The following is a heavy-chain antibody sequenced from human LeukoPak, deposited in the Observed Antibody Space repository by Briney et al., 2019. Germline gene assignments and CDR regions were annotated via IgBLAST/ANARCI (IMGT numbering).Heavy chain of an antibody. J-gene: IGHJ6*03. CDR2: IIPIFGTA. CDR1: GGTFSSYA. Sequence: SVKVSCKASGGTFSSYAIGWVRRAPGQGLEWMGGIIPIFGTANYAQKFQGRVTITTDESTSTAYMELSSLRSEDTAVYYCARGYRGGGYEHYYYYYYMDVWGKGTTDTVSS. D-gene: IGHD2-15*01. CDR3: ARGYRGGGYEHYYYYYYMDV. V-gene: IGHV1-69*05.